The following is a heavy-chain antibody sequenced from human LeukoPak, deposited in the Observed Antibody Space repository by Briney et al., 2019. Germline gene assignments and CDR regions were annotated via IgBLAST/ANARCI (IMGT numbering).Heavy chain of an antibody. V-gene: IGHV3-7*01. CDR1: GFTFSSYW. Sequence: GGSLRLSCAASGFTFSSYWMSWVRQAPGKGLEWVANIKQDGSEKYYVDYVKGRFTISRDNAKNSLYLQMNSLRAEDTAVYYCARALLSYYFDYWGQGTLVTVSS. D-gene: IGHD2-15*01. CDR2: IKQDGSEK. J-gene: IGHJ4*02. CDR3: ARALLSYYFDY.